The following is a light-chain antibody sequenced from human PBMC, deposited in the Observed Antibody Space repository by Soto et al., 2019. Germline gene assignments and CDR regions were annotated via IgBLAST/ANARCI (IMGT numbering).Light chain of an antibody. V-gene: IGKV3-20*01. Sequence: EIVLTQSPGTLSLSPGERATLSCRASQSTFSTYLAWFQKKPGQSPRLLVYGASSRATGIPDRFSGSGSGREFTLTISGLEPEDFAVYYCQQYGNSPWTLGQGTRVEMK. CDR3: QQYGNSPWT. CDR2: GAS. J-gene: IGKJ1*01. CDR1: QSTFSTY.